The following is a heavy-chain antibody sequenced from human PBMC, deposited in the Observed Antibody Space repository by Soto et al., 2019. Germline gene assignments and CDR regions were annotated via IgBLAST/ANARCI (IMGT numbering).Heavy chain of an antibody. CDR3: ARGGGLTPNFDY. CDR2: IHSSGNS. J-gene: IGHJ4*02. V-gene: IGHV4-59*01. CDR1: GGSISSYH. D-gene: IGHD7-27*01. Sequence: QVQLQESGPGLVQPSETLSLTCTVSGGSISSYHWSWIRQPPGKGLEWIGYIHSSGNSNYNPSLKSRVTASADTSKNQFSLKLNSVTAADTAVYYCARGGGLTPNFDYWGQGTLVTVSS.